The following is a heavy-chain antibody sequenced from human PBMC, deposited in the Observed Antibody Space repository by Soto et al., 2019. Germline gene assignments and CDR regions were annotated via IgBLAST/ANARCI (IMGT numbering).Heavy chain of an antibody. V-gene: IGHV3-53*02. J-gene: IGHJ1*01. CDR1: GFTVSSNS. Sequence: EVELVETGGGLIQPGGSLRLSCAVSGFTVSSNSMSWVRQAPGKGLEWVSLIYADGGTYYGDSVKGRFIISRDTSKNTVSLQMTSLRADDTAVYYCARDNSILGAPFQDWGQGTLVTVSS. CDR2: IYADGGT. CDR3: ARDNSILGAPFQD. D-gene: IGHD3-16*01.